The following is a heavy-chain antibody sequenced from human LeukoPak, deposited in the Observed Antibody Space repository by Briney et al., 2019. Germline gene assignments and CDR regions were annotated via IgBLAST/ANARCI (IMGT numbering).Heavy chain of an antibody. D-gene: IGHD3-22*01. CDR3: GRGITMIGGDI. Sequence: ASVKVSCKASGYTFTDYYIHWVRQAPGQGLEWMGWINPNSGGTNYAQKFQGRVTMTRDTSISTAYMELSRLRSDDTAVYYCGRGITMIGGDIWGQGTMVTVSS. V-gene: IGHV1-2*02. CDR2: INPNSGGT. J-gene: IGHJ3*02. CDR1: GYTFTDYY.